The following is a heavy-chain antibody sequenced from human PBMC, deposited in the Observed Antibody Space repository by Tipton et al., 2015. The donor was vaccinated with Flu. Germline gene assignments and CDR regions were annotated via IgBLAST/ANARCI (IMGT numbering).Heavy chain of an antibody. CDR3: ARDRGFGAYTFDY. CDR2: IYPSGGGT. D-gene: IGHD3-10*01. CDR1: GYTFTNYN. Sequence: QVQLVQSGAELKKPGASVRISCTASGYTFTNYNMHWVRQAPGQGPEWMGIIYPSGGGTTYAQRFKGRVTLTRDKSTNTVYMELSSLRSDDTAFYYCARDRGFGAYTFDYWGQGTLATVAS. J-gene: IGHJ4*02. V-gene: IGHV1-46*01.